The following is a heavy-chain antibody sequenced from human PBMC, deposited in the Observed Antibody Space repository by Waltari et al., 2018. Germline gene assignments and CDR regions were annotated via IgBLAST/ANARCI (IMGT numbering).Heavy chain of an antibody. CDR2: IYYSGST. J-gene: IGHJ4*02. CDR1: GGSISSYY. V-gene: IGHV4-59*01. Sequence: QVQLQESGPGLVKPSETLSLTCTVSGGSISSYYWSWIRQPPGKGLEWIGYIYYSGSTNSNPSLKRRVTISVDTSKNQFSLKLSSVTAADTAVYYCARWGYGDYRDDFDYWGQGTLVTVSS. D-gene: IGHD4-17*01. CDR3: ARWGYGDYRDDFDY.